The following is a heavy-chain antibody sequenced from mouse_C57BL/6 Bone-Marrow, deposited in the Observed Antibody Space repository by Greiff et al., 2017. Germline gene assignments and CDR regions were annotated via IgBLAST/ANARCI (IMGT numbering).Heavy chain of an antibody. CDR1: GYTFTDYY. Sequence: EVQLQQSGPELVKPGASVKISCKASGYTFTDYYMNWVKQSHGKSLEWIGDINPNNGGTSYNQKFKGKATLTVDKSSSTAYMELRSLTSEDSAVYYCARGATVVPSCYWGQGTSVTVSS. D-gene: IGHD1-1*01. CDR2: INPNNGGT. V-gene: IGHV1-26*01. CDR3: ARGATVVPSCY. J-gene: IGHJ4*01.